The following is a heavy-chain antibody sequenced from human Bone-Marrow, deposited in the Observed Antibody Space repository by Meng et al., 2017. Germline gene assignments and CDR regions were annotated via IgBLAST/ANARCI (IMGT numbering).Heavy chain of an antibody. CDR2: IYLGDSDT. J-gene: IGHJ4*02. Sequence: KVSCKGCGYIFTKNCIAWVSQMPGKGLEGRGIIYLGDSDTRYSSSFQGQVTNSADKSTTTAYLQWSSLKASDTAMYYCARHMSGSYRTELGHWGQGTLVTVSS. V-gene: IGHV5-51*01. D-gene: IGHD1-26*01. CDR1: GYIFTKNC. CDR3: ARHMSGSYRTELGH.